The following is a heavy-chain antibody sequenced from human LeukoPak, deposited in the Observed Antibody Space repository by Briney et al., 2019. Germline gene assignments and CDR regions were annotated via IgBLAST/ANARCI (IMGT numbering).Heavy chain of an antibody. V-gene: IGHV3-43*01. CDR1: GFVFDDYS. J-gene: IGHJ4*02. CDR2: INWDGSGS. CDR3: ACEGVYKGPFDY. Sequence: GGSLRLSCAASGFVFDDYSMHWVRQTPGKGLEWISAINWDGSGSYYAGALKGRFTISRDNGDSTLYLQMNNMRTDDTALYYCACEGVYKGPFDYWGRGTLVTVSS. D-gene: IGHD3-10*01.